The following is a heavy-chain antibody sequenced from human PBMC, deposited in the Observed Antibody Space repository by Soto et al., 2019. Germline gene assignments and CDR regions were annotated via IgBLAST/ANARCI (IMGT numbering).Heavy chain of an antibody. Sequence: QVQLVQSGAEVKKPGASVKISCKASGYRFTSYYMHWVRQAPGQGLQWLGIINPDGGSTNYAQKFQDRVTMTRDTSTSTVYMELSSLRSEDTAVYYCARESSTDQNYYYYYGMDVWGQGTTVTVSS. CDR3: ARESSTDQNYYYYYGMDV. CDR2: INPDGGST. J-gene: IGHJ6*02. V-gene: IGHV1-46*01. CDR1: GYRFTSYY.